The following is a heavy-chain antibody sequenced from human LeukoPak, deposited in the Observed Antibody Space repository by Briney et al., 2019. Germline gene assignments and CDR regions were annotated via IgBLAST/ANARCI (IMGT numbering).Heavy chain of an antibody. CDR3: VTGGWGYCSDTSCSGEFFQH. CDR2: IYYSGST. V-gene: IGHV4-39*02. CDR1: GASISSRSHY. D-gene: IGHD2-2*01. Sequence: SETLSLTCTVSGASISSRSHYWGWIRQPPGKGLEWIGIIYYSGSTYYNPSLKSRVTISIDTSRNHLSLNLNSVTATDTAMFYCVTGGWGYCSDTSCSGEFFQHWGQGSLVIVSS. J-gene: IGHJ1*01.